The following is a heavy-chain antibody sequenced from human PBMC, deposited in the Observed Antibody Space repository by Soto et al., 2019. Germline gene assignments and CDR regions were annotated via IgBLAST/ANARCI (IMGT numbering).Heavy chain of an antibody. V-gene: IGHV3-23*01. J-gene: IGHJ4*02. Sequence: HPGGSLRLSCAASGFTFSSYAMSWVRQAPGKGLEWVSAISNSGGSTNYADSVKGRFTISRDNSKNTLYLQMNSLRAEDTAVYYCAKEQEVSSPRQHQPVNFDYWGQGTLVTVSS. D-gene: IGHD4-4*01. CDR1: GFTFSSYA. CDR2: ISNSGGST. CDR3: AKEQEVSSPRQHQPVNFDY.